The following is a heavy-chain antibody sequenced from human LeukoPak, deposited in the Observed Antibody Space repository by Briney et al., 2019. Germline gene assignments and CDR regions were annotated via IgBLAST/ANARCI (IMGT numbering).Heavy chain of an antibody. Sequence: GASVKVSCKASGYTFTSYAINWVRQTPGQGLEWMGGIIPLFGTKSYSQKSQGRVTITTDESTSTAYMELSSLRSEDTAVYYCARGGYYYGSGSYYKGVFDIWGQGTMVTVSS. J-gene: IGHJ3*02. CDR1: GYTFTSYA. D-gene: IGHD3-10*01. CDR3: ARGGYYYGSGSYYKGVFDI. V-gene: IGHV1-69*05. CDR2: IIPLFGTK.